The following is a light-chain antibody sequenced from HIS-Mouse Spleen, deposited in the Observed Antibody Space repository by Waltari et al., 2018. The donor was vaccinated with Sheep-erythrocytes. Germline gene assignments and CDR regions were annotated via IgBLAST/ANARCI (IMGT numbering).Light chain of an antibody. CDR1: QRVLYSSNNKNY. CDR3: QQYYSTPPRT. J-gene: IGKJ1*01. V-gene: IGKV4-1*01. CDR2: WAS. Sequence: DIVMTQSSGSLAVSLRERATISCKSSQRVLYSSNNKNYLAWYQQKPGQPPKLLIYWASTRESGVPDLFSGSGSGTDFTLTISSLQAEDVAVYYCQQYYSTPPRTFGQGTKVEIK.